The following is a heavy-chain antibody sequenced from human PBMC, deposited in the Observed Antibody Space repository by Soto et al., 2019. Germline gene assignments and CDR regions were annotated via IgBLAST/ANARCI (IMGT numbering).Heavy chain of an antibody. CDR3: AKVVVMRAVNDALDI. D-gene: IGHD3-22*01. CDR1: GFSFNDYA. J-gene: IGHJ3*02. Sequence: EVQLLESGGGVVQPGGSLRLSCAAPGFSFNDYAMTWVRQAPGKGLEWVSAINDDGDSTYYADSVKGRFTISRDNSKNTVFLEMNSLRAEDTAAYHCAKVVVMRAVNDALDIWGQGTMVTVSS. V-gene: IGHV3-23*01. CDR2: INDDGDST.